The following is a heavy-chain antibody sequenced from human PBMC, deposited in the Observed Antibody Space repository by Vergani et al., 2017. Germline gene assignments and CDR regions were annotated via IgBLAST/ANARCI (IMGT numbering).Heavy chain of an antibody. Sequence: EVQLVESGGGLVQPGGSLRLSCSASGFTFSNYALHWVRQAPGKGLEYVSAISSNGGSTYYADSVKGRFTISRDNSKNTLYLQMSSLRAEDTAVYYCVKEWGSRQCPNYYFDYWGQGTLVTVSS. J-gene: IGHJ4*02. CDR3: VKEWGSRQCPNYYFDY. CDR2: ISSNGGST. V-gene: IGHV3-64D*06. D-gene: IGHD5/OR15-5a*01. CDR1: GFTFSNYA.